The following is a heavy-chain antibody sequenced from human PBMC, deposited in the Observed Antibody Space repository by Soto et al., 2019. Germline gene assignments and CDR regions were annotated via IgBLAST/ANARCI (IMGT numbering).Heavy chain of an antibody. CDR3: ARGFRPALGETGFHWFDH. V-gene: IGHV4-59*01. CDR1: GGSISSYY. CDR2: IYYSGST. J-gene: IGHJ5*02. Sequence: SETLSLTCTVSGGSISSYYWSWIRQPPGKGLEWIGYIYYSGSTNYNPSLKSRVTISVDTSKNQFSLKLSSVTAADTAVYYCARGFRPALGETGFHWFDHWGQGTLVTVSS. D-gene: IGHD1-1*01.